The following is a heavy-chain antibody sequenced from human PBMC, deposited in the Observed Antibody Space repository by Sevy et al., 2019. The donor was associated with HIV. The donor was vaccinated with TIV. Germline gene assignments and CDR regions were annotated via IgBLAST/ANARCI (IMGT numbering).Heavy chain of an antibody. V-gene: IGHV1-2*02. CDR3: ARSITIFGVAPVGV. J-gene: IGHJ3*01. CDR2: INPNSGDT. CDR1: GNSFTVYY. D-gene: IGHD3-3*01. Sequence: ASVKVSCKASGNSFTVYYFHRVRQAPGQGLEWMGWINPNSGDTHYAQRFQGRVTMTTDASINAAYMELSRLTSDDTAVYYCARSITIFGVAPVGVWGQGTMVTVSS.